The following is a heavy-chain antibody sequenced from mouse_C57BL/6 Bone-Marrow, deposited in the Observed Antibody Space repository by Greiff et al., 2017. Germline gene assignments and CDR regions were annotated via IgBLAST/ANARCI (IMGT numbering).Heavy chain of an antibody. J-gene: IGHJ4*01. Sequence: EVMLVESGAELVRPGASVKLSCTASGFNIKDDYMHWVKQRPEQGLEWIGWIDPENGDTEYASKFQGKATITADTSSNTAYLQLSSLTSEDTAVYYCTTFGDYAMDYWGQGTSVTVSS. V-gene: IGHV14-4*01. CDR3: TTFGDYAMDY. CDR1: GFNIKDDY. CDR2: IDPENGDT.